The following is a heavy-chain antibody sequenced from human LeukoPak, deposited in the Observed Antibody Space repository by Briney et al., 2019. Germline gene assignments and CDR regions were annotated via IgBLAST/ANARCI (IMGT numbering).Heavy chain of an antibody. J-gene: IGHJ6*03. CDR3: ARDTPDLFWSGYYEGGNYYYYMDV. D-gene: IGHD3-3*01. V-gene: IGHV3-21*01. Sequence: PGGSLRLSCAAPGFTFSSYAMSWVRQAPGKGLEWVSSISSSSSYIYYADSVKGRFTISRDNAKNSLYLQMSSLRAEDTAVYYCARDTPDLFWSGYYEGGNYYYYMDVWGKGTTVTVSS. CDR2: ISSSSSYI. CDR1: GFTFSSYA.